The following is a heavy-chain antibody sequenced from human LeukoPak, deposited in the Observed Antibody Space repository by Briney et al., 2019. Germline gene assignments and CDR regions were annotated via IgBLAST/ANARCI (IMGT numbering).Heavy chain of an antibody. Sequence: RPGGSLRLSCTASGFAFDEHGMSWVRQAPGKGLEWVSGINWSGGSTGYADPLRGRFTISRDNAKNSLYLQLDSLRAEDTALYYCARAHITSPFYFDYWGQGTLVTVSS. CDR3: ARAHITSPFYFDY. D-gene: IGHD2-2*01. CDR1: GFAFDEHG. CDR2: INWSGGST. V-gene: IGHV3-20*04. J-gene: IGHJ4*02.